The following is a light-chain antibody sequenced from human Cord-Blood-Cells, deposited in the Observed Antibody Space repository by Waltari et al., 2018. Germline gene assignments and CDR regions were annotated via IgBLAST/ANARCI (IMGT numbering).Light chain of an antibody. CDR3: SSYTSSSTV. CDR2: EVS. CDR1: SSDVGRYNR. V-gene: IGLV2-18*02. Sequence: QSALTQPPSVSGSPGQSVTISCTGTSSDVGRYNRFSWYQQLPGTAPKLMIYEVSNRPSGVPDRFSGSKSGNTASLTISGLQAEDEADYYCSSYTSSSTVFGGGTKLTVL. J-gene: IGLJ2*01.